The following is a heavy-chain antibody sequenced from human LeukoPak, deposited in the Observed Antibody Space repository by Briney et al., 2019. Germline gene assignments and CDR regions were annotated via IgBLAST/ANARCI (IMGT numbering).Heavy chain of an antibody. CDR3: ARESFEATEEVDY. D-gene: IGHD5-24*01. Sequence: GRSLRLSRVVSGFIFSRHGMHWVRQAPGKGLEWVAVIWYDGSQKYYVDSVKGRFTISRDSSKNTLYLQMNSLRAEDTAVYYCARESFEATEEVDYWGQGTLVTVSS. V-gene: IGHV3-33*01. CDR1: GFIFSRHG. CDR2: IWYDGSQK. J-gene: IGHJ4*02.